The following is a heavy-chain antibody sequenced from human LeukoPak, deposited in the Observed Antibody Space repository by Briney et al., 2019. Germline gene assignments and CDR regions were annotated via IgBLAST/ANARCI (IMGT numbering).Heavy chain of an antibody. D-gene: IGHD2-2*03. J-gene: IGHJ5*02. Sequence: ASVKVSCKASGYTFTSYGISWVRQATGQGLEWMGWMNPNSGNTGYAQKFQGRVTMTRNTSISTAYMELSSLRSEDTAVYYCARVGLDIVVVPAASDNWFDPWGQGTLVTVSS. CDR1: GYTFTSYG. V-gene: IGHV1-8*02. CDR2: MNPNSGNT. CDR3: ARVGLDIVVVPAASDNWFDP.